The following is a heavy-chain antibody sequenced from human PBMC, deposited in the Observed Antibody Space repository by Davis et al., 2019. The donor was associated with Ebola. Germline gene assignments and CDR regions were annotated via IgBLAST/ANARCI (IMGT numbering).Heavy chain of an antibody. D-gene: IGHD6-6*01. J-gene: IGHJ6*02. Sequence: AASVTVSCKASGYSFTTYAMHWARQAPGQRLLWLGWINAGNGNTKYSQKFQGRVSITRDTSASTVYMELSSLRSEDTAVYYCARGSSKAYYYYGMDVWGQGTTVTVSS. CDR2: INAGNGNT. CDR1: GYSFTTYA. V-gene: IGHV1-3*01. CDR3: ARGSSKAYYYYGMDV.